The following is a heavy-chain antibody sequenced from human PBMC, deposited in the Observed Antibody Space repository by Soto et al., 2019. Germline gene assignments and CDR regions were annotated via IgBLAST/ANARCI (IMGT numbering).Heavy chain of an antibody. J-gene: IGHJ6*02. CDR3: ARGFFGYNPYYHYRLSF. Sequence: GGSLRLSCAASGFTFSSYAMHWVRQAPGKGLEWVAVISYDGSNKYYADSVKGRFTISRDNSKNTLYLQMNSLRAEDTAVYYCARGFFGYNPYYHYRLSFCGQGSSVPGSS. V-gene: IGHV3-30-3*01. CDR2: ISYDGSNK. CDR1: GFTFSSYA. D-gene: IGHD1-26*01.